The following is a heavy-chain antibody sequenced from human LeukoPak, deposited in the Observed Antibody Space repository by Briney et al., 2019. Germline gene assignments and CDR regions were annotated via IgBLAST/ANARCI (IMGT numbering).Heavy chain of an antibody. CDR3: ARDFRYCSGGSCYRNFDY. D-gene: IGHD2-15*01. CDR2: IWYDGSNK. Sequence: GGSLRLSCAASGFTFSSYGMHWVRQAPGKGLEWVAAIWYDGSNKYYADSVKGRFTISRDNSKNTLYLQMNSLRVEDTAVYYCARDFRYCSGGSCYRNFDYWGQGTLVTVSS. J-gene: IGHJ4*02. V-gene: IGHV3-33*01. CDR1: GFTFSSYG.